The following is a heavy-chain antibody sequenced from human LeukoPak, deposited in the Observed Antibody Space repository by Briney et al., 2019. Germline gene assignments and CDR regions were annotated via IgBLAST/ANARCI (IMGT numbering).Heavy chain of an antibody. CDR2: IYYSGST. V-gene: IGHV4-59*01. J-gene: IGHJ6*03. CDR3: ARGARVGYYYYYYYMDV. Sequence: SETLSLTCTVSGGSISSYYWSWLRQPPGKGLEWIGYIYYSGSTNYNPSLKSRGTISVDTSKNQFSLKLSSVTAADTAVYYCARGARVGYYYYYYYMDVWGKGTTVTVSS. D-gene: IGHD5-18*01. CDR1: GGSISSYY.